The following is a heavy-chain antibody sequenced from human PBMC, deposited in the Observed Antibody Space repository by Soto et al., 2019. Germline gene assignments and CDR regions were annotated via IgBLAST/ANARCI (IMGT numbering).Heavy chain of an antibody. J-gene: IGHJ4*02. CDR1: GSSVSSGIYY. D-gene: IGHD4-17*01. V-gene: IGHV4-61*01. CDR3: ARYHDYGDYGYFDS. Sequence: SETLSLTCTVSGSSVSSGIYYWTWIRQPPGKGLEWIGYIYHSETTNYNASLRSRVTISVDTSKNQFSLRLTSVTAADTAVYYCARYHDYGDYGYFDSWGQGTLVTVSS. CDR2: IYHSETT.